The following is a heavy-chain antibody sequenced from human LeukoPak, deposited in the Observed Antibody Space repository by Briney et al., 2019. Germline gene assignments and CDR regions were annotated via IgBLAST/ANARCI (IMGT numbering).Heavy chain of an antibody. Sequence: GRCLTLSCAASAFTFSNYWMSWVRQAPGKGLEWVVNIKQDVREEVYVDSLKGRFTISRDNAKNSLFLQMNTLRAEDTAVYYCARDPYSSTWSYGMDVWGQGTTVTVSS. V-gene: IGHV3-7*05. CDR1: AFTFSNYW. CDR3: ARDPYSSTWSYGMDV. CDR2: IKQDVREE. D-gene: IGHD6-6*01. J-gene: IGHJ6*02.